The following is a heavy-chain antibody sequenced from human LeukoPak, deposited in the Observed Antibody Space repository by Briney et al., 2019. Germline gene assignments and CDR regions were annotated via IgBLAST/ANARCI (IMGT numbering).Heavy chain of an antibody. CDR1: GFTFSNYG. J-gene: IGHJ4*02. CDR3: AQVLGWIHFGN. Sequence: GGSLRLSCAASGFTFSNYGMNWVRQAPGKGLEWVSGISGNGGTTYYADSVKGRFTISRDNSKSTLYLQMNSLRAEDTAVYYCAQVLGWIHFGNWGQGTLVSVSS. D-gene: IGHD5-18*01. V-gene: IGHV3-23*01. CDR2: ISGNGGTT.